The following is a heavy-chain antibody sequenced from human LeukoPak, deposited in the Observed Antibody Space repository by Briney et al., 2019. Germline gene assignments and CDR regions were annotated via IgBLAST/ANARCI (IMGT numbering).Heavy chain of an antibody. V-gene: IGHV1-2*02. CDR1: GYTFTGYY. D-gene: IGHD3-22*01. CDR2: INPNSGGT. Sequence: ASAKVSCKASGYTFTGYYMHWVRQAPGQGLEWMGWINPNSGGTNYAQKFQGRVTMTRDTSISTAYMELSRLRSDDTAVYYCARDLNPYYYDSSGYFDYWGQGTLVTVSS. CDR3: ARDLNPYYYDSSGYFDY. J-gene: IGHJ4*02.